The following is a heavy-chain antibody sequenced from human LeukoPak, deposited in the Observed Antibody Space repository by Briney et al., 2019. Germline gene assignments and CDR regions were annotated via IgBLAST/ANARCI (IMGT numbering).Heavy chain of an antibody. CDR3: ARRGAGLVRGVIIAFFNY. D-gene: IGHD3-10*01. J-gene: IGHJ4*02. CDR2: IYYSGST. CDR1: GGSISSSSYY. V-gene: IGHV4-39*01. Sequence: SETLSLTCTVSGGSISSSSYYWDWIRQPPGKGLEWMGSIYYSGSTNFNPSLQSRVTISVDTSNNQFSLKLSSVTAADTAVYYCARRGAGLVRGVIIAFFNYWGQGTPVTVSP.